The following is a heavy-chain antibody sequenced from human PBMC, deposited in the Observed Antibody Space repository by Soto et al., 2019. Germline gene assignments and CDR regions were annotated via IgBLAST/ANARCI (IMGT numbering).Heavy chain of an antibody. CDR3: AMVDVYVTPSPQDV. J-gene: IGHJ6*02. D-gene: IGHD3-16*01. CDR1: GYTFTSYG. CDR2: INTYNGNT. V-gene: IGHV1-18*01. Sequence: QVQLVQSGAEVKNPGASVKVSCKTSGYTFTSYGIGWARQAPGQGLEWMGWINTYNGNTNYAQNRRGRVTLTTDTSASTAYMELRSLGSNDTAIYYCAMVDVYVTPSPQDVWGQGTTVTVSS.